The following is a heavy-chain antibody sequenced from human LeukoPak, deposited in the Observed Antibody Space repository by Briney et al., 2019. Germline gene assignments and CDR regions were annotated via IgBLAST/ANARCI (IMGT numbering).Heavy chain of an antibody. J-gene: IGHJ4*02. V-gene: IGHV1-69*05. Sequence: VASVKVSCKASGGTFSDYAISWVRQAPGQGLEWMGGIIPRFGKTNYAKKFPGRLTITTDESTSTVYMELISLRSEDTAVYFCARAPYYDFWSGTAWDYWGQGTLVTVSS. CDR1: GGTFSDYA. D-gene: IGHD3-3*01. CDR3: ARAPYYDFWSGTAWDY. CDR2: IIPRFGKT.